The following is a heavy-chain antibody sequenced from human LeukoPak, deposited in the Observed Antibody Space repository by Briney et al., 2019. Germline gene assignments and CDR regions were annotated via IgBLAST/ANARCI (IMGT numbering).Heavy chain of an antibody. Sequence: SVKVSCKASGGTFSSYAISWVRQAPGQGLEWMGRIIPILGIANYAQKFQGRVTMTRNTSISTAYMELSSLRSEDTAVYYCARDYITMVQGVISYYYMDVWGKGTTVTVSS. CDR3: ARDYITMVQGVISYYYMDV. J-gene: IGHJ6*03. V-gene: IGHV1-69*04. CDR1: GGTFSSYA. CDR2: IIPILGIA. D-gene: IGHD3-10*01.